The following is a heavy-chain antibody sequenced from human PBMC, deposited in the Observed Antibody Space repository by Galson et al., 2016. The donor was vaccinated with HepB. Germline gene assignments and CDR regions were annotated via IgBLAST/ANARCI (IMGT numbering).Heavy chain of an antibody. CDR3: ARERWELLQGDRYYFDY. D-gene: IGHD1-26*01. V-gene: IGHV3-48*02. CDR1: GFTFSSYS. Sequence: SLRLSCAASGFTFSSYSMNWVRQAPGKGLERVSYISSSSSTIYYADSVKGRFTISRDNAKNSLYLQMNSLRDEDTAVYYCARERWELLQGDRYYFDYWGQGTLVTVSS. J-gene: IGHJ4*02. CDR2: ISSSSSTI.